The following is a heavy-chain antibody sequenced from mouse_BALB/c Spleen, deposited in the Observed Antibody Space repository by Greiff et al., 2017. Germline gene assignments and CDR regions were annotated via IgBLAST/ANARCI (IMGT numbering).Heavy chain of an antibody. D-gene: IGHD4-1*01. CDR3: DRDLGYYAMDY. CDR1: GFSLTSYG. J-gene: IGHJ4*01. V-gene: IGHV2-9*02. CDR2: IWAGGST. Sequence: QVQLKESGPGLVAPSQSLSITCTASGFSLTSYGVHWVRQPPGKGLEWLGVIWAGGSTNYNSALMSRLSISKDNSKSQVFLKMNSLQTDDTAMYYCDRDLGYYAMDYWGQGTSVTVCS.